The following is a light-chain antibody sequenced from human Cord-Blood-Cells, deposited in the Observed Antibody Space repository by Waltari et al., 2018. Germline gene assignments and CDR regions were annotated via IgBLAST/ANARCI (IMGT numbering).Light chain of an antibody. V-gene: IGLV3-25*03. Sequence: SYELTQPPPVSVYPGQTARITCSGNALPTQYAYWYQQKPGQAPVLVIYKGSERPSGIPERFSGSSSGTTVTLTISGVQAEDEADYYCQSADSSGTYGVFGGGTKLTVL. CDR1: ALPTQY. J-gene: IGLJ3*02. CDR3: QSADSSGTYGV. CDR2: KGS.